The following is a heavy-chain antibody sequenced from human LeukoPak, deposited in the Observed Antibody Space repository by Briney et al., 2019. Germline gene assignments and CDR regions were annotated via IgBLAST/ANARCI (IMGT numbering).Heavy chain of an antibody. CDR3: VELYAY. CDR2: ITGDGSST. V-gene: IGHV3-74*01. CDR1: GFTFSNYF. D-gene: IGHD2/OR15-2a*01. Sequence: PGGSLKLSCTASGFTFSNYFMHWVRQVPGEGPVWVSRITGDGSSTSYADSVKGRFTISRDNAKNTLYLQMNSLRAEDTALYYCVELYAYWGQGTLVSVSS. J-gene: IGHJ4*02.